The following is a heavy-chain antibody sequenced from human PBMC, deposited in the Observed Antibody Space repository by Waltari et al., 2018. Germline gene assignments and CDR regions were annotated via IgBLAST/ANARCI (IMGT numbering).Heavy chain of an antibody. Sequence: QVQLVQSGAEVKKPGASVKVSCTASGYTFTGYYMNWVRQAPGQGLEWMGWINPNSGGTNYAQKVQDRLTMTSDTSISTAYMELSRLRSDDTAVYYCARDLGVQWLRSPDAFDIWGQGTMVTVSS. V-gene: IGHV1-2*02. J-gene: IGHJ3*02. D-gene: IGHD5-12*01. CDR3: ARDLGVQWLRSPDAFDI. CDR2: INPNSGGT. CDR1: GYTFTGYY.